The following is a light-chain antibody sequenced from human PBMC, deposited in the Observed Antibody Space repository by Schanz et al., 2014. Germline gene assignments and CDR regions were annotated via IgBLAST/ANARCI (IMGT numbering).Light chain of an antibody. CDR1: SSDVGGYNY. CDR2: EVS. V-gene: IGLV2-8*01. CDR3: SSYAGSNNYVI. Sequence: QSALTQPPSASGSPGQSVTFSCTGTSSDVGGYNYVSWYQQHPGKAPKLMIYEVSKRPSGVPDRFSGSKSGNTASLTVSGLQNEDEADYYCSSYAGSNNYVIFGGGTKLTVL. J-gene: IGLJ2*01.